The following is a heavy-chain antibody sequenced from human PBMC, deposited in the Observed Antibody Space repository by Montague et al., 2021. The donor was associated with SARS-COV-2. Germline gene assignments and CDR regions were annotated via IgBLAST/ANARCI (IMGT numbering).Heavy chain of an antibody. CDR3: ARVFRGQRLAFDF. V-gene: IGHV4-59*12. Sequence: SETLSLTCTVSDSSITSYYWSWIRQAPGKGLEWIAYNYSSGSASYTPSLRIRVTMSVDKSTNQFSLRLNSVTAADTAVYYCARVFRGQRLAFDFWGRGALVIVSS. D-gene: IGHD6-25*01. J-gene: IGHJ4*02. CDR2: NYSSGSA. CDR1: DSSITSYY.